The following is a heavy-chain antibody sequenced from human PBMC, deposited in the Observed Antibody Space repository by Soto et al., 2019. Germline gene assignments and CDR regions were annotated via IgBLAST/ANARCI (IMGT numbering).Heavy chain of an antibody. CDR2: IYPGDSDT. Sequence: GESLKISCKGSGYSFTSYWIGWVRQMPGKGLEWMGIIYPGDSDTRYSPSFQGQVTISADKSISTAYLQWSSLKASDTAMYYCASSGDITGTTVMFSEAFDIWGQGTMVTVSS. D-gene: IGHD1-7*01. J-gene: IGHJ3*02. CDR1: GYSFTSYW. CDR3: ASSGDITGTTVMFSEAFDI. V-gene: IGHV5-51*01.